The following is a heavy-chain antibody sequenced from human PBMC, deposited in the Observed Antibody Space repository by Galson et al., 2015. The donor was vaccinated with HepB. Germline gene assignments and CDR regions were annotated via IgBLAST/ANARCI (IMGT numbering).Heavy chain of an antibody. Sequence: SLRLSCAASGFTFSSYGMHWVRQAPGKGLEWVAVIWYDGSNKYYADSVKGRFTISRDNSKNTLYLQMNSLRAEDTAVYYCARGSTSGSYRWSWFDPWGQGTLVTVSS. CDR2: IWYDGSNK. CDR3: ARGSTSGSYRWSWFDP. J-gene: IGHJ5*02. V-gene: IGHV3-33*01. CDR1: GFTFSSYG. D-gene: IGHD1-26*01.